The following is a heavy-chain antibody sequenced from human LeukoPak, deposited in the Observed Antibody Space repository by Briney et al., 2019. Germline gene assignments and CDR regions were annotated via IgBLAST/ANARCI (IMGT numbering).Heavy chain of an antibody. V-gene: IGHV3-23*01. J-gene: IGHJ3*02. CDR3: ARGGSYVDAFDI. Sequence: GGSLRLSCAASGFTFSSYAMSWVRQAPGKGLEWVSAISGSGGSTYYADSVKGRFTISRDNAKNSLYLQMNSLRAEDTAVYYCARGGSYVDAFDIWGQGTMVTVSS. CDR2: ISGSGGST. CDR1: GFTFSSYA. D-gene: IGHD1-26*01.